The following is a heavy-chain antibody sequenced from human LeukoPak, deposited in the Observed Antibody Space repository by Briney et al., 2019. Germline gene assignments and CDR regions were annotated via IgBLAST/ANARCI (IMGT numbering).Heavy chain of an antibody. CDR1: GFTFTSNA. CDR3: ARGCFWSGPNTRTPFY. V-gene: IGHV3-30*09. Sequence: GGPLRLPCETSGFTFTSNAIHWVRQAPGKGLEWVALISYEGSNQYYADSVKGRFAISRDNSKNTLYLQMNSLRAEDTAVYYCARGCFWSGPNTRTPFYWGQGTLVTVSS. CDR2: ISYEGSNQ. D-gene: IGHD3-3*01. J-gene: IGHJ4*02.